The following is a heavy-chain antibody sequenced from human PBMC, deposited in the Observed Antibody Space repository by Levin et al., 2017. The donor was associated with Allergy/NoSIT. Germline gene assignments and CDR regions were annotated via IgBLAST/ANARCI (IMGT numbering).Heavy chain of an antibody. Sequence: GASVKVSCKASGYTFTGYYMHWVRQAPGQGLEWMGWINPNSGGTNYAQKFQGRVTMTRDTSISTAYMELSRLRSDDTAVYYCARGDCSSTSCFDNYYYYYGMDGWGQGTTVTVSS. D-gene: IGHD2-2*01. V-gene: IGHV1-2*02. J-gene: IGHJ6*02. CDR1: GYTFTGYY. CDR3: ARGDCSSTSCFDNYYYYYGMDG. CDR2: INPNSGGT.